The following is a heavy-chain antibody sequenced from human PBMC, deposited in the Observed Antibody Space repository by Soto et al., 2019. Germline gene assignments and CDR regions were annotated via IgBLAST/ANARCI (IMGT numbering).Heavy chain of an antibody. V-gene: IGHV4-31*03. J-gene: IGHJ4*02. CDR2: IYHTGST. CDR3: ARLRGPTKYDSSGYYHPYYFDY. D-gene: IGHD3-22*01. CDR1: GVVLGSDAYY. Sequence: SETLSLTCTVSGVVLGSDAYYWSWIRQHPGKGLEWIGNIYHTGSTYYNPSLKSRVVISLDTSQNQFFLRLSSVTAADTAVYYCARLRGPTKYDSSGYYHPYYFDYWGQGTLVTVSS.